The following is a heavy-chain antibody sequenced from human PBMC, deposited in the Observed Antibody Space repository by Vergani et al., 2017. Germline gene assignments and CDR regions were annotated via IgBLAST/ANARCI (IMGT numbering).Heavy chain of an antibody. CDR2: IYTSGST. CDR3: AREGGIAAAGNPQDPQYYYYYGMDV. D-gene: IGHD6-13*01. J-gene: IGHJ6*02. V-gene: IGHV4-61*02. CDR1: GGSISSGSYY. Sequence: QVQLQESGPGLVKPSQTLSLTCTVSGGSISSGSYYWSWIRQPAGKGLEWIGRIYTSGSTNYNPSLKSRVTISVDTSKNQFSRKLSSVTAADTAVYYCAREGGIAAAGNPQDPQYYYYYGMDVWGQGTTVTVSS.